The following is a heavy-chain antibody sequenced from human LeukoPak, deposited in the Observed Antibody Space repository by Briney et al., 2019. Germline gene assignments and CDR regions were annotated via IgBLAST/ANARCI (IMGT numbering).Heavy chain of an antibody. D-gene: IGHD2-2*01. CDR3: ASQPAAADVDY. CDR1: GFMLSSYW. Sequence: PGGSLRLSCAASGFMLSSYWMTWVRQAPGKGLEWVANIKQDGSEKSYVDSVKGRFTISRDNAKNSLYLQMNSLRADDTGVYYCASQPAAADVDYWGQGTLVTVSS. CDR2: IKQDGSEK. J-gene: IGHJ4*02. V-gene: IGHV3-7*03.